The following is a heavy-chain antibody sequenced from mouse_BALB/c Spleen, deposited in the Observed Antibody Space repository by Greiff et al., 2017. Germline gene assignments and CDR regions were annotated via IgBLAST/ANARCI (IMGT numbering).Heavy chain of an antibody. D-gene: IGHD2-10*02. CDR2: IYPGDGDT. Sequence: QVQLKESGAELARPGASVKLSCKASGYTFTSYWMQWVKQRPGQGLEWIGAIYPGDGDTRYTQKFKGKATLTADKSSSTAYMQLSSLASEDSAVYYCAREYGNYWGQGTTLTVSS. V-gene: IGHV1-87*01. CDR3: AREYGNY. CDR1: GYTFTSYW. J-gene: IGHJ2*01.